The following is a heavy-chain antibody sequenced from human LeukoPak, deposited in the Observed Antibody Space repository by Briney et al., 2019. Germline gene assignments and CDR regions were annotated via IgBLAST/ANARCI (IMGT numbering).Heavy chain of an antibody. V-gene: IGHV1-46*01. J-gene: IGHJ4*02. CDR1: GYTFTSYY. D-gene: IGHD3-10*01. Sequence: ASVKVSCKASGYTFTSYYMHWVRQAPGQGLGWMGIINPSGGSTSYAQKFQGRVTMTRDMSTSTVYMELSSLRSEDTAAYYCARGTAGSPFDYWGQGTLVTVSS. CDR2: INPSGGST. CDR3: ARGTAGSPFDY.